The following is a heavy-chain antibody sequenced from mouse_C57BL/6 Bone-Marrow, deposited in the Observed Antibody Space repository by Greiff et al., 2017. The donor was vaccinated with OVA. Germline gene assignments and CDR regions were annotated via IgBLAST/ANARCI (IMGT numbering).Heavy chain of an antibody. CDR2: INPYNGGT. V-gene: IGHV1-19*01. CDR3: ARERTGVAWFAY. J-gene: IGHJ3*01. Sequence: EVMLQQSGPVLVKPGASVKMSCKASGYTFTDYYMNWVKQSHGKSLEWIGVINPYNGGTSYNQKFKGKATLTVDKSSSTAYMELNSLTSEDSAVYYCARERTGVAWFAYWGQGTLVTVSA. CDR1: GYTFTDYY. D-gene: IGHD4-1*01.